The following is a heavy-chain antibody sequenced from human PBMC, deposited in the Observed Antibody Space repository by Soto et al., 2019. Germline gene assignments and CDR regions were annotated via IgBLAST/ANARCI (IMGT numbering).Heavy chain of an antibody. Sequence: QLQLQESGPGLVKPSETLSLTCTVSRGSIGTTSYYWGWIRQSPGKRQEWIGSIFYSGHTYYNPSLKSRVTISVDTSKNEFSLTLTSVTAADTAVYYCARMGDYHIGRIDYWGQGTLVTVSS. D-gene: IGHD4-17*01. CDR2: IFYSGHT. J-gene: IGHJ4*02. CDR3: ARMGDYHIGRIDY. CDR1: RGSIGTTSYY. V-gene: IGHV4-39*01.